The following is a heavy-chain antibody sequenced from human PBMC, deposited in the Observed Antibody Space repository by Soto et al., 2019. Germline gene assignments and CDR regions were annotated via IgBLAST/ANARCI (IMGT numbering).Heavy chain of an antibody. J-gene: IGHJ6*02. Sequence: GGSLRLSSAASEFTFRSYWMSWVRQAPGKGLEWVANIKQDGSEKYYVDSVKGRFTISRDNAKNSLYLQMNSLRAEDTAVYYCARFYYDSSGYLPSPYYYYYGMDVWGQGTTVTVS. CDR1: EFTFRSYW. V-gene: IGHV3-7*04. CDR2: IKQDGSEK. D-gene: IGHD3-22*01. CDR3: ARFYYDSSGYLPSPYYYYYGMDV.